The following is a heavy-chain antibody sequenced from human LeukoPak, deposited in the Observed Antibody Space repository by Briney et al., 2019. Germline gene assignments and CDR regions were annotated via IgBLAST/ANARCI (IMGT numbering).Heavy chain of an antibody. V-gene: IGHV4-34*01. J-gene: IGHJ5*01. CDR3: ARGAEFAYSGYDLGNWFDS. Sequence: SETLSLTCAVYGGSFSGYYWSWIRQPPGKGLEWIGEINHSGSTNYNPSLKSRVTISVDTSKNQFSLKLSSVTAADTAVYYCARGAEFAYSGYDLGNWFDSWGQGTLVTVSS. CDR2: INHSGST. CDR1: GGSFSGYY. D-gene: IGHD5-12*01.